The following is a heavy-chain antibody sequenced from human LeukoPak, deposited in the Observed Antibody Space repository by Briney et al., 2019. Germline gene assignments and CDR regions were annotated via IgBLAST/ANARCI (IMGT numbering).Heavy chain of an antibody. CDR3: ASPVLLWFGELLFRPMDV. CDR2: ISSSGSTI. CDR1: GFTFSDYY. D-gene: IGHD3-10*01. Sequence: GGSLRLSCAASGFTFSDYYMSWIRQAPGKGLEWVSYISSSGSTINYADSVKGRFTISRDNAKNSLYLQMNSLRAEDTAVYYCASPVLLWFGELLFRPMDVWGKGTTVTVSS. J-gene: IGHJ6*04. V-gene: IGHV3-11*04.